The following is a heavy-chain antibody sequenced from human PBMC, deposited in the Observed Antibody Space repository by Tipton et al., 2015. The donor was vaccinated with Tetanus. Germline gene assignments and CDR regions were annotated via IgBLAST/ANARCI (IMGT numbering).Heavy chain of an antibody. CDR3: ARGKGSGGFDY. V-gene: IGHV4-34*01. J-gene: IGHJ4*02. D-gene: IGHD1-26*01. CDR2: INHSGST. CDR1: GGSFSGYY. Sequence: TLSLTCAVYGGSFSGYYWSWIRQPPGKGLEWIGEINHSGSTNYSPSLKSRVTISVDTSKNQFSLKLSSVTAADTAVYYCARGKGSGGFDYWGQGTLVTVSS.